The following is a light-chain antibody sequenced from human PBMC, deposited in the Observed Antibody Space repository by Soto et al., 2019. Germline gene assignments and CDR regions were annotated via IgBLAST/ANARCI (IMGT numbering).Light chain of an antibody. J-gene: IGLJ1*01. CDR1: SSDLGSNNR. V-gene: IGLV2-18*02. Sequence: QSVLTQPPSVSGSPGQSVTISCTGTSSDLGSNNRVSWYQQPPGTAPKLIIYEVSNRPSGVPDRFSGSKSGITASLTISGLQTEDEADYYCSSYTSSSTLYVFGTGTKATVL. CDR3: SSYTSSSTLYV. CDR2: EVS.